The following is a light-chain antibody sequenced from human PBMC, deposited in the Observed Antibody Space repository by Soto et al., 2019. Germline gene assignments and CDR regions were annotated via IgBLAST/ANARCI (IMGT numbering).Light chain of an antibody. Sequence: QSVLTQPPSASGTPGQRVTISCSGSSSNIGSNYVYWYQQLPGTAPKLLIYSNNQRPSGVPDRFSGSKSGTSASLAISGLRSEDEADYYCAAWDDSLSAFCVFGTGTKVTVL. CDR2: SNN. J-gene: IGLJ1*01. CDR1: SSNIGSNY. V-gene: IGLV1-47*02. CDR3: AAWDDSLSAFCV.